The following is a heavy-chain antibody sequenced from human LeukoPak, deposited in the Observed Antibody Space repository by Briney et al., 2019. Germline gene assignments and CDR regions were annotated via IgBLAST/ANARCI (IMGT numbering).Heavy chain of an antibody. CDR3: ARDTDGDYEVY. CDR2: ISNYGSNK. J-gene: IGHJ4*02. CDR1: GFTFSSYA. V-gene: IGHV3-30-3*01. Sequence: GGSLRLSCAASGFTFSSYAMDWVRQAPGKGLEWVAVISNYGSNKYYADSVKGRFTISRGNSKNTLYLQMNSLRLEDTAVYYCARDTDGDYEVYWGQGTLVTVSS. D-gene: IGHD4-17*01.